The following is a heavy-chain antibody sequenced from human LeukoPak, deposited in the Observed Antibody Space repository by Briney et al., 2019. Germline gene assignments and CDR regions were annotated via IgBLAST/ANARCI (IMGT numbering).Heavy chain of an antibody. D-gene: IGHD3-22*01. Sequence: PGGSLRLSCAASGFTFNKYWMNWVRQAPGKGLESVANINQDGSEKYYVDSVKGRFTISRDNAKNSLYLQMDSLRAEDTAVYYCARDIYYDSSGYYGSVYWGQGTLVTVSS. CDR1: GFTFNKYW. J-gene: IGHJ4*02. V-gene: IGHV3-7*01. CDR2: INQDGSEK. CDR3: ARDIYYDSSGYYGSVY.